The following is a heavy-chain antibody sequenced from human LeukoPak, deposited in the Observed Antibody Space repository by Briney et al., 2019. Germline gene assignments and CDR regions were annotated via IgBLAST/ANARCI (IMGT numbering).Heavy chain of an antibody. V-gene: IGHV3-15*01. CDR2: IKTKTDGGTT. J-gene: IGHJ2*01. Sequence: NPRGSPRLSCAASGFTFSNAWMSWVCQAPGKGLEWVGRIKTKTDGGTTDYAASVKGRFTISRDDSKNTLYLLMNSLKTEDTAVYYCTREDNWYFDLCGRRTLVSVSS. CDR3: TREDNWYFDL. CDR1: GFTFSNAW.